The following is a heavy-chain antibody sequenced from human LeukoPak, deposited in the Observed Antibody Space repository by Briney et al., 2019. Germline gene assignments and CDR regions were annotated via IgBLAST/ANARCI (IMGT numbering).Heavy chain of an antibody. CDR1: GFTFSSYS. CDR2: ISSGSIDTSTA. J-gene: IGHJ4*02. D-gene: IGHD6-19*01. V-gene: IGHV3-48*01. CDR3: ARGDSGWLVDY. Sequence: GGSLRLSCAASGFTFSSYSMNWVRQAPGKGLEWVSYISSGSIDTSTAYYADSVKGRFTISRDNAKKSLYLQMNSLRAEDSAVYYCARGDSGWLVDYWGQGTLVTVSS.